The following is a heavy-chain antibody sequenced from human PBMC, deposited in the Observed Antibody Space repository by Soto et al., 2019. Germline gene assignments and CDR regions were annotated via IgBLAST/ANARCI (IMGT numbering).Heavy chain of an antibody. D-gene: IGHD3-16*01. V-gene: IGHV3-21*01. CDR2: ISSGSSYI. CDR1: GFTFSTYT. CDR3: ARDILSGGAYPDS. J-gene: IGHJ5*01. Sequence: VGSLRLSGAASGFTFSTYTMNWVRQAPGKGLEWISSISSGSSYIYYAGSVKGRFTISRDNAKNSLFLQMNSLRADDTAVYYCARDILSGGAYPDSWGQGTKVTVSS.